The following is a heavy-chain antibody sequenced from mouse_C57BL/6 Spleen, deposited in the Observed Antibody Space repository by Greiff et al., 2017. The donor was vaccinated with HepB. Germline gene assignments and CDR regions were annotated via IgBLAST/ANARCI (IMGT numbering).Heavy chain of an antibody. J-gene: IGHJ2*01. Sequence: DVKLVESGGGLVQPGGSLKLSCAASGFTFSDYYMYWVRQTPEKRLEWVAYISNGGGSTYYPDTVKGRFTISRDNAKNTLYLQMSRLKSEDTAMYYCARQDGPLDYWGQGTTLTVSS. CDR2: ISNGGGST. CDR1: GFTFSDYY. D-gene: IGHD1-2*01. CDR3: ARQDGPLDY. V-gene: IGHV5-12*01.